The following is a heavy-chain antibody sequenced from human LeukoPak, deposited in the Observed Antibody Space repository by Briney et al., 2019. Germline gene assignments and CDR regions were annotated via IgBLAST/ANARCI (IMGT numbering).Heavy chain of an antibody. D-gene: IGHD3-22*01. J-gene: IGHJ4*02. CDR2: ISGSGGSI. CDR1: GFIFSSYA. Sequence: GGPLRLFCAACGFIFSSYAVCCLPEAPGEGVVGVSDISGSGGSIYYADSVKGRFTISRDKSKNTLYLQMNSLRAEDTAVYYCAKGGITMIVVVIQYYFDYWGQGTLVAVSS. V-gene: IGHV3-23*01. CDR3: AKGGITMIVVVIQYYFDY.